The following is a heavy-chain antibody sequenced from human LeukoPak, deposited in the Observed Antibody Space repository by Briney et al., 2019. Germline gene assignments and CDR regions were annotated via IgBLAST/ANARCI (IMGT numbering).Heavy chain of an antibody. J-gene: IGHJ4*02. V-gene: IGHV3-23*01. CDR1: GFTFSSYA. CDR3: AKDPESGSYLNDFDY. CDR2: ISGSGGST. D-gene: IGHD1-26*01. Sequence: GGSLRLSCAASGFTFSSYAMSWVRQAPGKGLEWVPAISGSGGSTYYADSVKGRFTISRDNSKNTPYLQMNSLRAEDTAVYYCAKDPESGSYLNDFDYWGQGTLVTVSS.